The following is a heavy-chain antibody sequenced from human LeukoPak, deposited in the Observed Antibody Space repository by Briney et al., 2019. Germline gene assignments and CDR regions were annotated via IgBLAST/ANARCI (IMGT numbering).Heavy chain of an antibody. V-gene: IGHV3-23*01. D-gene: IGHD3-3*01. J-gene: IGHJ4*02. Sequence: PGGSLRLSCAASGFTFSSYAMNWVRQAPGKGLEWVSAISGSGGSTYYADSVKGRFTISRDNSKNTLYLQMNSLRAEDTAIYYCSKGLALYWRNSRWQFPGDHWGQGTLVTVSS. CDR1: GFTFSSYA. CDR3: SKGLALYWRNSRWQFPGDH. CDR2: ISGSGGST.